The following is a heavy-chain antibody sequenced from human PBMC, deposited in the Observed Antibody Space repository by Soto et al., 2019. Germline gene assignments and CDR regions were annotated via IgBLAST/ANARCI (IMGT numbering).Heavy chain of an antibody. D-gene: IGHD3-22*01. CDR1: GYTFTSNG. J-gene: IGHJ4*01. Sequence: VQLVQSGAEVKKPGASVKVSCKASGYTFTSNGISWVRQAPGQGLEWMGWISGYNGNTNYAQNLKCRVTMTTDTPTSTAYKELRSLRSDDTALYYYPGEARYYESNGLDYWGQGNLVTVSS. CDR3: PGEARYYESNGLDY. CDR2: ISGYNGNT. V-gene: IGHV1-18*01.